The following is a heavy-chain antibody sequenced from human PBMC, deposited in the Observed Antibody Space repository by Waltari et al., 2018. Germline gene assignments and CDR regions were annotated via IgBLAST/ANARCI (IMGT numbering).Heavy chain of an antibody. CDR3: ARDRHNGNLYY. J-gene: IGHJ4*02. Sequence: QVQLVQSGAEVKKPGSSVKVSCKAYGGTFSSYAISWVRQAPGQGLEWMGMIIPIFVTANYAQKFQGRVTITADKSTSTAYMGLSSLRSEDTAVYYCARDRHNGNLYYWGQGTLVTVSS. CDR2: IIPIFVTA. D-gene: IGHD1-20*01. CDR1: GGTFSSYA. V-gene: IGHV1-69*08.